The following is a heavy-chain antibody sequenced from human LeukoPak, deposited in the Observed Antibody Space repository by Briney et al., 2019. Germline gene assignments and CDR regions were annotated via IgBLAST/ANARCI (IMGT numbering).Heavy chain of an antibody. CDR1: GYSFTSND. V-gene: IGHV1-8*01. CDR3: ARVVEGYNYGLDYYYYYMDV. Sequence: GASVRVSCKASGYSFTSNDINWVRQATGQGLEWMGWMNANTGNTGYAQKFQGRVTITRSTSTSTVYMELSSLRSEDTAVYYCARVVEGYNYGLDYYYYYMDVWGKGTTVTVSS. CDR2: MNANTGNT. D-gene: IGHD5-18*01. J-gene: IGHJ6*03.